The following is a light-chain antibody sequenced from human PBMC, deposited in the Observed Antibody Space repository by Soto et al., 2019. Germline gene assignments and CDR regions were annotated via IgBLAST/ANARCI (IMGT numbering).Light chain of an antibody. CDR3: LQDYVWSFS. CDR2: AAS. CDR1: QDIRND. V-gene: IGKV1-6*02. Sequence: AIQMTQSPSSLSASVGDRVTITCRASQDIRNDFGWYQQKPGKAPKLLIYAASSLQNDVPSRFSGSGSGTDFTLTITSLQSEDFATYCCLQDYVWSFSFGGGTRVEIK. J-gene: IGKJ4*01.